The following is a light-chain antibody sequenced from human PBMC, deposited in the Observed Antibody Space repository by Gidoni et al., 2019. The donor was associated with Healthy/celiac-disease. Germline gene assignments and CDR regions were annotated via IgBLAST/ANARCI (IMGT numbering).Light chain of an antibody. V-gene: IGKV1-5*03. CDR3: QQYNSYSPRGYS. CDR1: QSISSW. Sequence: DIQMTQSPSTLSASVGDRVTITCGASQSISSWLAWYQQKPGKAPKLLIYKASSLESGVPSRFSGSGSGTEFTLTISSLQPDDFATYYCQQYNSYSPRGYSFGQGTKLEIK. J-gene: IGKJ2*03. CDR2: KAS.